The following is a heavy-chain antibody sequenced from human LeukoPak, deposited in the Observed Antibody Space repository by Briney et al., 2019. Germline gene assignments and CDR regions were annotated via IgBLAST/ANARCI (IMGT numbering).Heavy chain of an antibody. CDR3: ARTSGYNTLSF. D-gene: IGHD1-14*01. J-gene: IGHJ4*02. CDR2: TYYTSKWYD. V-gene: IGHV6-1*01. Sequence: SQTLSLTCVISGDSISSNTASWNWIRQSPSRGLEWLGRTYYTSKWYDDYADSVKSRITISPDTSKNQFSLHLKSVTPDDTALYFRARTSGYNTLSFWGQGTLVTVSS. CDR1: GDSISSNTAS.